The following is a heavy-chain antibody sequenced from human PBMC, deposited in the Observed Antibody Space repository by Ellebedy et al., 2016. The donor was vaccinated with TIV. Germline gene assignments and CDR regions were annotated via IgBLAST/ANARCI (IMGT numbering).Heavy chain of an antibody. CDR1: GFAFSFYA. CDR2: ISSDVPKN. V-gene: IGHV3-30*18. D-gene: IGHD3-16*01. CDR3: AKKWPGGKGDAFDI. Sequence: GESLKTSXSASGFAFSFYAIPWVRQTPDKRQEWMAVISSDVPKNYYADSVKGRFTISRDNSKNTLYLQMDSLRPEDTAAYYCAKKWPGGKGDAFDIWGQGTLVTVSS. J-gene: IGHJ3*02.